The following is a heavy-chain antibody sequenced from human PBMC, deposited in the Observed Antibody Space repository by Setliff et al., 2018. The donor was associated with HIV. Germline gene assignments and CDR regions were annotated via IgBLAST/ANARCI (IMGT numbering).Heavy chain of an antibody. J-gene: IGHJ5*02. D-gene: IGHD4-17*01. CDR2: VNTQTGSP. V-gene: IGHV7-4-1*02. Sequence: GASVKVSCKAPGYTFTTYGISWVRQAPGQGLEWMGWVNTQTGSPTYAQAFTGRFVFSVDTSVTTAYLQISGLKADDTAVYYCARALYGEYGGDLNWLDPWGQGTLVTVSS. CDR1: GYTFTTYG. CDR3: ARALYGEYGGDLNWLDP.